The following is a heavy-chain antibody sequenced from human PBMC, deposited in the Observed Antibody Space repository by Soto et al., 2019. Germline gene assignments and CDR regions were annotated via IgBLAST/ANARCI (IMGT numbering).Heavy chain of an antibody. CDR1: GGSISRYY. CDR2: MNYSGNT. D-gene: IGHD6-19*01. J-gene: IGHJ4*02. Sequence: SETLSLTCSVSGGSISRYYCSWVRQPPGKGLEWIGHMNYSGNTRYNPSLKSRATVSLDTSKNQFSLKLSSVTAADTAVYYCATSTGWSGFDFWGQGTLVTVS. CDR3: ATSTGWSGFDF. V-gene: IGHV4-59*08.